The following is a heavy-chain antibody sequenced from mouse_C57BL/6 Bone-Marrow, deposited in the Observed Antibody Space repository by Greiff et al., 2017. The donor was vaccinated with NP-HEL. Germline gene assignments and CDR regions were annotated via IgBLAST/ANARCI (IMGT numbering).Heavy chain of an antibody. CDR2: IWSGGST. D-gene: IGHD2-5*01. CDR3: ASLSNYGWYFDV. V-gene: IGHV2-2*01. J-gene: IGHJ1*03. CDR1: GFSLTSYG. Sequence: QVQLKQSGPGLVQPSQSLSITCTVSGFSLTSYGVHWVRQSPGKGLEWLGVIWSGGSTDYNAAFISRLSISKDNSKSQVFFKMNSLQADDTAIYYCASLSNYGWYFDVWGTGTTVTVSS.